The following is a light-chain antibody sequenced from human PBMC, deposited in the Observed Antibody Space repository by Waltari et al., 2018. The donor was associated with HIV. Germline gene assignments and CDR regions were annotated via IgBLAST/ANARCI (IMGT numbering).Light chain of an antibody. J-gene: IGLJ1*01. CDR1: SSDVGGYNS. V-gene: IGLV2-8*01. CDR3: SSYAGSNNFV. Sequence: QSALTQAHSASGSPGQSVTISCTGTSSDVGGYNSVSWYQQHPDKAPKLMIYEVSKLPSGVPDRFSGSKSGNTASLTVSGLQAEDEADYYCSSYAGSNNFVFGTGTKVTVL. CDR2: EVS.